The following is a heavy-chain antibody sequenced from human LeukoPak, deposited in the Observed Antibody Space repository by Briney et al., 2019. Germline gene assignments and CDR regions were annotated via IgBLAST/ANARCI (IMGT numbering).Heavy chain of an antibody. D-gene: IGHD3-3*01. CDR3: AKDYYDFWSGHGYFDY. Sequence: PGGSLRLSCAASGFTFDDYAMHWVRPAPGKGLEWVSGTSWTSGSIGYADSVKGRFTISRDNAKNSLYLQMNSLRAEDTALYYCAKDYYDFWSGHGYFDYWGQGTLVTVPS. V-gene: IGHV3-9*01. CDR2: TSWTSGSI. CDR1: GFTFDDYA. J-gene: IGHJ4*02.